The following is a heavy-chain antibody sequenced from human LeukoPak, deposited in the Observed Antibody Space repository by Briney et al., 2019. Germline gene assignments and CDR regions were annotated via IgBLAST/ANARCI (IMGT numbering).Heavy chain of an antibody. CDR2: IHNSGTT. V-gene: IGHV4-34*01. Sequence: SETLSLTCAVSGGPFSGYFWSWIRQSSGKGLEWIGEIHNSGTTNYNPSLNSRVTISEDTTMNQFYLNLSSVTDADTAVYYCAKRYYYNLGSFPFDFWGQGTLVTVSS. D-gene: IGHD3-10*01. CDR3: AKRYYYNLGSFPFDF. CDR1: GGPFSGYF. J-gene: IGHJ4*02.